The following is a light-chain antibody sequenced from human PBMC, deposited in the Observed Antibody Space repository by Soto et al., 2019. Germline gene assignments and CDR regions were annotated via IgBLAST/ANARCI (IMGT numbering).Light chain of an antibody. Sequence: DIVLRQSPGTLSLSPGERVTLSCRASQSIGNRNLAWYQLKPGQAPRLLIYGASSRATGITDRFSGSGSGSYFTLTISRLEPEDFAVYYCQQYDTSPYTFGQGTKLEIK. CDR2: GAS. J-gene: IGKJ2*01. V-gene: IGKV3-20*01. CDR3: QQYDTSPYT. CDR1: QSIGNRN.